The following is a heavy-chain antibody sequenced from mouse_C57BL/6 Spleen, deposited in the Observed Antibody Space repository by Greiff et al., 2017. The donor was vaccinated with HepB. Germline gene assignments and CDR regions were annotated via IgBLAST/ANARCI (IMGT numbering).Heavy chain of an antibody. J-gene: IGHJ1*03. D-gene: IGHD1-1*01. CDR3: ARRYGSSYWYFDV. CDR1: GYTFTDYN. Sequence: EVQLQQSGPELVKPGASVKIPCKASGYTFTDYNMDWVKQSHGKSLEWIGDINPNNGGTIYNQKFKGKATLTVDKSSSTAYMELRSLTSEDTAVYYCARRYGSSYWYFDVWGKGTTVTVSS. CDR2: INPNNGGT. V-gene: IGHV1-18*01.